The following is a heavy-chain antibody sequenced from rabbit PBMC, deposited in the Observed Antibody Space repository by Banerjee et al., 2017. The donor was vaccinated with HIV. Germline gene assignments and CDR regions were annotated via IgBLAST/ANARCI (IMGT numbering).Heavy chain of an antibody. CDR1: GFDFSSYA. CDR3: ARGGAYAGYGYALNL. D-gene: IGHD6-1*01. Sequence: QEQLKESGGGLVQPGGSLKLSCKASGFDFSSYAITWVRQAPGKGLEYIGYITYRGSAYYASWVNGRFSISRENTQNTLYLQLNSLTAADTATYFCARGGAYAGYGYALNLWGQGTLVTVS. V-gene: IGHV1S29*01. CDR2: ITYRGSA. J-gene: IGHJ4*01.